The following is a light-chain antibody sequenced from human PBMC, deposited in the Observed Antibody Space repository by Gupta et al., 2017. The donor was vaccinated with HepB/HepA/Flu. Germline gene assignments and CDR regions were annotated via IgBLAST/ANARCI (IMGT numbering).Light chain of an antibody. CDR1: QSVTTY. CDR2: GVT. Sequence: DIQVTQSPSSLSASVGDRVTITCRASQSVTTYLNWYHQQPGEAPSLLIFGVTSLPSGVPSRFSGRGSGTDFTLTISDLQPEDFATYYCQKSDRTPWTFGQGTKLEI. V-gene: IGKV1-39*01. J-gene: IGKJ1*01. CDR3: QKSDRTPWT.